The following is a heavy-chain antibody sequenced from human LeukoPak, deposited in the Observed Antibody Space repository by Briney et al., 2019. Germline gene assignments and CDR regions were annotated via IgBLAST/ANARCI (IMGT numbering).Heavy chain of an antibody. J-gene: IGHJ4*02. Sequence: GGSLRLSCAASGFTFSSYGMTWVRQAPGKGLEWVSSIGGSGLDTYYPDSVKGRFFISRDNAKSTLYLQMNSLGAEDTAVYFCAKEGVVLGPSHFDHWGQGTLVTVSS. V-gene: IGHV3-23*01. CDR2: IGGSGLDT. CDR1: GFTFSSYG. CDR3: AKEGVVLGPSHFDH. D-gene: IGHD1-26*01.